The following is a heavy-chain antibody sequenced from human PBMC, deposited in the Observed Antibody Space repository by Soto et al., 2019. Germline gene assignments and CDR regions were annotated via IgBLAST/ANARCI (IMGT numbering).Heavy chain of an antibody. D-gene: IGHD3-10*01. CDR3: ARRFSGSYSE. Sequence: GGPRLSCAASGFSFSSSDLHWVRQAAGKGLEWVSAIGRAGDTYYLDSVKGRFTISRENARNSLYLQMNSLRVGDTAVYYCARRFSGSYSEWGPGTLVTVSS. J-gene: IGHJ4*02. CDR2: IGRAGDT. V-gene: IGHV3-13*01. CDR1: GFSFSSSD.